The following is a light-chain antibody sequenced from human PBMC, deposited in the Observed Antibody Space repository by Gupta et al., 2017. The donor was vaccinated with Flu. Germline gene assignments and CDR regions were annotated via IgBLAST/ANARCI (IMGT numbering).Light chain of an antibody. CDR2: KAS. Sequence: PSNQSASVGDRVTITCRASQSISSWLAWYQQKPGKAPKLLIYKASSVESGVPSRFSGSGSGTXFTLTIXSLQPDDFATYYCQQENSSSGTFGXGTKVEIK. CDR1: QSISSW. J-gene: IGKJ1*01. V-gene: IGKV1-5*03. CDR3: QQENSSSGT.